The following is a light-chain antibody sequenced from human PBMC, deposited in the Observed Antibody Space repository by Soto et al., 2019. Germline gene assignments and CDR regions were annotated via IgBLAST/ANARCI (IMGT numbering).Light chain of an antibody. J-gene: IGKJ1*01. V-gene: IGKV1-5*03. CDR1: QTISSW. Sequence: DIKMHRSRSTLYGSVGDRVTITWRASQTISSWLAWYQQKPGKAPKLLIYKASTLKSGVPSRFSGSGSGTEFTLTISSLQPDDFATYYCQHYNSYSDAFGQGTKVDI. CDR2: KAS. CDR3: QHYNSYSDA.